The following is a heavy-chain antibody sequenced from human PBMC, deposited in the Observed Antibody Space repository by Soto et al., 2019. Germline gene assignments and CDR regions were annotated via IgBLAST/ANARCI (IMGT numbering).Heavy chain of an antibody. J-gene: IGHJ6*02. CDR1: GYSFTSYW. CDR3: ARFNLEYSSSSYYYYYGMDV. V-gene: IGHV5-10-1*01. CDR2: IDPSDSYT. D-gene: IGHD6-6*01. Sequence: GESLKISCKGSGYSFTSYWISWVRQMPGKGLEWMGRIDPSDSYTNYSPSFQGHVTISADKSISTAYLQWSSLKASDTAMYYCARFNLEYSSSSYYYYYGMDVWGRGTTVTVSS.